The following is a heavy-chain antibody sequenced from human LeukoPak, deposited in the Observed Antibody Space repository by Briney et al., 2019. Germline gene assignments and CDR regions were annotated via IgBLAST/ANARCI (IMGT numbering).Heavy chain of an antibody. CDR1: GGSISSGGYY. D-gene: IGHD6-19*01. Sequence: SETLSLTCTVSGGSISSGGYYWSWIRQHPGKGLEWIGYIYYSGSTYYNPSLKSRVTISVDTSKNQFSLKLSSVTAADTAVYYCARAVRHSSGWYDDYWGQGTLVTVSS. CDR3: ARAVRHSSGWYDDY. J-gene: IGHJ4*02. V-gene: IGHV4-31*03. CDR2: IYYSGST.